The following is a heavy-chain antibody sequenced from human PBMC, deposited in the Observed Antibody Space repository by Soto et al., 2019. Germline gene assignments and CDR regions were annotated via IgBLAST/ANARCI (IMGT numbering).Heavy chain of an antibody. D-gene: IGHD1-26*01. CDR2: ISYDGSNK. V-gene: IGHV3-30-3*01. CDR1: GFTFSSYA. Sequence: QVQLVESGGGVVQPVRSLRLSCAASGFTFSSYAMHWVRQAPGKGLEWVAVISYDGSNKYYADSVKGRFTISRDNSKNTLYLQMNSLRAEDTAVYYCASADSGSYYGGGGYFDYWGQGTLVTVSS. CDR3: ASADSGSYYGGGGYFDY. J-gene: IGHJ4*02.